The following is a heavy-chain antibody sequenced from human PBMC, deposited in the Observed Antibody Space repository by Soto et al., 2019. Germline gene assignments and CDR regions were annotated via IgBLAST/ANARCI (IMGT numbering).Heavy chain of an antibody. J-gene: IGHJ4*02. CDR2: IYYSGST. CDR3: ARGHSSSWYEEYYFDY. D-gene: IGHD6-13*01. Sequence: QVQLQESGPGLVKPSQTLSLTCTVSGGSISSGGYYWSWIRQHPGKGLEWIGYIYYSGSTYYNPSLKSRVTISVDTSKNQFSLKLSSVTAADTAVYYCARGHSSSWYEEYYFDYWGQGTLVTVSS. V-gene: IGHV4-31*03. CDR1: GGSISSGGYY.